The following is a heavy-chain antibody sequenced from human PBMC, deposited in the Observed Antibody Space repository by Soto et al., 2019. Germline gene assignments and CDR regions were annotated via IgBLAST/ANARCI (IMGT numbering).Heavy chain of an antibody. Sequence: QVQLVQSGAEVKKPGASVKVSCKVSGYTLTELSMHWVRQAPGKGLEWMGGFDPEDGEKIYAQKFQGRVTMTEDTSTDTAYMELSSLRSEDMAVYYCATQDRITGTTLWLDPWGQGTLVTVSS. J-gene: IGHJ5*02. V-gene: IGHV1-24*01. CDR2: FDPEDGEK. CDR3: ATQDRITGTTLWLDP. CDR1: GYTLTELS. D-gene: IGHD1-7*01.